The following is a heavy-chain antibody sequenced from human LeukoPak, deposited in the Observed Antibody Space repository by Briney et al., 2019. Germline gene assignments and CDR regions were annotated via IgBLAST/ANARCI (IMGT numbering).Heavy chain of an antibody. Sequence: PSETLSLTCTVSGGSVSGYYWSWIRQPPGKGLQWIGYIHYSGSTNYNPSPKSRLTISVDTPKNQFSLKLTSVTAADTAVYYCARGLWFGDENPPYFDYWGQGTLVTVSS. V-gene: IGHV4-59*02. CDR2: IHYSGST. CDR1: GGSVSGYY. CDR3: ARGLWFGDENPPYFDY. J-gene: IGHJ4*02. D-gene: IGHD3-10*01.